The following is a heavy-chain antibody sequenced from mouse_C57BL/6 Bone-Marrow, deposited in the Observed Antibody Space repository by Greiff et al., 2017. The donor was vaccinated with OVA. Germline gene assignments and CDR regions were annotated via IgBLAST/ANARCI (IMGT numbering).Heavy chain of an antibody. D-gene: IGHD1-1*01. V-gene: IGHV1-15*01. J-gene: IGHJ2*01. CDR1: GYTFTDYE. CDR3: TRNGPTVVATGYFYY. CDR2: IYPETGGT. Sequence: VQLQESGAELVRPGASVTLSCKASGYTFTDYEMHWVKQTPVHGLEWIGAIYPETGGTAYNQKFKGKAILTADKSSSTAYMELRSLPSEDSAVYYWTRNGPTVVATGYFYYWGQGTTLTVS.